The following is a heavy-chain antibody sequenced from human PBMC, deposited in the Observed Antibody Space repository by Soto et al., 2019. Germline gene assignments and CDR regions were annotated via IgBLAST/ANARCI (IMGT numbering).Heavy chain of an antibody. V-gene: IGHV1-69*13. CDR2: IIPIFGTA. J-gene: IGHJ4*02. D-gene: IGHD3-22*01. CDR3: ATLMDYYDSSGYWPLDS. CDR1: GGTFSSYA. Sequence: SVKVSCKASGGTFSSYAISWVRQAPGQGLEWMGGIIPIFGTANYAQKFQGRVTITADESTSTAYMELSSLRSEDTAVYYCATLMDYYDSSGYWPLDSWGQGTLVTVSS.